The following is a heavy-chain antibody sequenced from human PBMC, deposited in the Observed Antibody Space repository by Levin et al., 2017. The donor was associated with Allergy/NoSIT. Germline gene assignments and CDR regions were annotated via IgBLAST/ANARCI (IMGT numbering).Heavy chain of an antibody. D-gene: IGHD4-17*01. V-gene: IGHV1-18*01. CDR3: ARDYGMTTVTSVPGY. Sequence: ASVKVSCKASGFTFTSYGFSWVRQAPGQGLEWMGWISAYNDNTDYAQKLQGRVTMTTDTSTSTAYMELRSLRSDDTAVYYCARDYGMTTVTSVPGYWGQGTLVTVSS. CDR2: ISAYNDNT. J-gene: IGHJ4*02. CDR1: GFTFTSYG.